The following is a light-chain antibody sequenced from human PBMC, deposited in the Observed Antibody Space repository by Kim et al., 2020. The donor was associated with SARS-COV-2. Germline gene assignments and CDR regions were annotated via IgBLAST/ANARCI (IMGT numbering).Light chain of an antibody. V-gene: IGLV3-1*01. CDR2: QDS. CDR1: KVGNKY. CDR3: QAWDSSTVV. Sequence: VAPGQTASITCAGDKVGNKYACWYQQKPGQSPVLVIYQDSTRPSGIPERFSGSNSGNTATLTIGGTQAMDEADYNCQAWDSSTVVFGGGTQLTVL. J-gene: IGLJ2*01.